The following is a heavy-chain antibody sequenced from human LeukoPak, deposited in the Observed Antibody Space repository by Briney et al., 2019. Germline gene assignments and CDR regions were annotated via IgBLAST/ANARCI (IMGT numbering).Heavy chain of an antibody. J-gene: IGHJ4*02. CDR3: AIGVDY. CDR1: GFTFSSYA. Sequence: QPGGSLRLSCAASGFTFSSYAMSWVRQAPGKGLEWLSAVSGRGVSTHYADSVKGRFTIFRDNSKNTLYLQMNSLRAEDTAVYYCAIGVDYWGQGTLVTVSS. V-gene: IGHV3-23*01. CDR2: VSGRGVST. D-gene: IGHD3-10*01.